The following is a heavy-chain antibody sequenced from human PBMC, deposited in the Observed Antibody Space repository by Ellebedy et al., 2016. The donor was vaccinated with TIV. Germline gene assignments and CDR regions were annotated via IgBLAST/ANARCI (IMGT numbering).Heavy chain of an antibody. V-gene: IGHV3-33*01. CDR3: ARSYGGNRMDY. CDR1: GFTFNNYG. CDR2: IWNDGSQT. J-gene: IGHJ4*02. Sequence: GESLKISCVAASGFTFNNYGMHWVRPAPGKGLEWVAVIWNDGSQTYHGESVKGRFTISRDDSRGTLYLQMDSLRAEDTASYYCARSYGGNRMDYWGQGTLVTVSS. D-gene: IGHD4-23*01.